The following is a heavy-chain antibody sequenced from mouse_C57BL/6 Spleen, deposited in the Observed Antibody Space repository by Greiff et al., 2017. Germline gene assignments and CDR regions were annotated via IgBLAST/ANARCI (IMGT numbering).Heavy chain of an antibody. D-gene: IGHD2-5*01. CDR1: GFTFSSYA. J-gene: IGHJ1*03. V-gene: IGHV5-4*01. Sequence: EVQVVESGGGLVKPGGSLKLSCAASGFTFSSYAMSWVRQTPEKRLEWVATISDGGSYTYYPDNVKGRFTISRDNAKKNLYLQMSHLKSEDTAMYYCARERAYYSNSYWYFDVWGTGTTVTVSS. CDR2: ISDGGSYT. CDR3: ARERAYYSNSYWYFDV.